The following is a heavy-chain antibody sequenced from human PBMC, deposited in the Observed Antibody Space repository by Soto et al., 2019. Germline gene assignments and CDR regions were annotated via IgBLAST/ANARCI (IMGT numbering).Heavy chain of an antibody. CDR2: IIPIFGTA. CDR1: GRTFSSYA. D-gene: IGHD6-13*01. V-gene: IGHV1-69*13. J-gene: IGHJ6*02. Sequence: GSPVKVSCKASGRTFSSYAISWLRQSPGQGLEWMGGIIPIFGTANYAQKFQGRVTITADESTSTAYMELSSLRSEDTAVYHCARDYRSSWLDYCYYGMDVWGQGTTVTVSS. CDR3: ARDYRSSWLDYCYYGMDV.